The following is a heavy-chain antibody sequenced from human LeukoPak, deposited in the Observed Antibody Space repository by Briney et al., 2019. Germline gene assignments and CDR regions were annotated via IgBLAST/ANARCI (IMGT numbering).Heavy chain of an antibody. D-gene: IGHD3-10*01. Sequence: GGSLRLSCAASGFTFSRYNMNWVRQAPGKGLEWVSYIGSSTSPIYYADSVKGRFTISRDNAKNSLYLQMNSPRDEDTAVYYCARDYYASGSYPFDYWGQGTLVTVSS. CDR2: IGSSTSPI. V-gene: IGHV3-48*02. CDR1: GFTFSRYN. J-gene: IGHJ4*02. CDR3: ARDYYASGSYPFDY.